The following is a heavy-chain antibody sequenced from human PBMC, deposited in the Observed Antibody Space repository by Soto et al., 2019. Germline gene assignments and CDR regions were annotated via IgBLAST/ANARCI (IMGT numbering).Heavy chain of an antibody. CDR2: INGGNGNT. V-gene: IGHV1-3*05. D-gene: IGHD2-21*02. CDR1: GYTFTSYA. CDR3: ARSFVVVTAFDY. J-gene: IGHJ4*02. Sequence: QVQLVQSGAEEKKPGASVKVSCKASGYTFTSYAMHWVRQAPGQRLEWMGWINGGNGNTKYSQKFQGRVTITRDTAASTAYMELSSLRSEDTAVYYCARSFVVVTAFDYWGQGTLVTVSS.